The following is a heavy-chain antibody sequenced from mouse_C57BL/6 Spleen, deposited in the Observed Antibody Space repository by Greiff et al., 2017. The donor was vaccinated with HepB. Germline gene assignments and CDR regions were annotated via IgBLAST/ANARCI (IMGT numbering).Heavy chain of an antibody. CDR2: ISDGGSYT. CDR3: ARGGEDSSGYFDY. J-gene: IGHJ2*01. D-gene: IGHD3-2*02. V-gene: IGHV5-4*01. Sequence: EVQGVESGGGLVKPGGSLKLSCAASGFTFSSYAMSWVRQTPEKRLEWVATISDGGSYTYYPDNVKGRFTISRDNAKNNLYLQMSHLKSEDTAMYYCARGGEDSSGYFDYWGQGTTLTVSS. CDR1: GFTFSSYA.